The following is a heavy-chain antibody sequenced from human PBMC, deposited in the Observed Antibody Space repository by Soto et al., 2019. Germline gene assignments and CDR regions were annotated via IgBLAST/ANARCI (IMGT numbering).Heavy chain of an antibody. J-gene: IGHJ6*02. CDR2: ISAYNGNT. D-gene: IGHD3-3*01. CDR1: GYTFTSYG. Sequence: GVSVKVSCKASGYTFTSYGISWVRQAPGQGLEWMGWISAYNGNTNYAQKLQGRVTMTTDTSTSTAYMELRSLRSDDTAVYYCARDRVDYDFWSGYSDGAYYYHYYGMDVWGQGTTVTVSS. CDR3: ARDRVDYDFWSGYSDGAYYYHYYGMDV. V-gene: IGHV1-18*01.